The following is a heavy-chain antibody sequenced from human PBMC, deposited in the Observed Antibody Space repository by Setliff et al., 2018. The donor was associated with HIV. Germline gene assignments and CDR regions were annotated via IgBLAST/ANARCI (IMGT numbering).Heavy chain of an antibody. CDR1: GDSVNDRSYF. D-gene: IGHD6-19*01. CDR2: FYYNGDS. Sequence: SETLSLTCTVSGDSVNDRSYFWGWIRQPPGKGLEWIGTFYYNGDSRYNPSLKSRVTISVDTSKNQFSLKLSSVTAADTAVYYCARHHGVAVYFDYWGQGTLVTVSS. J-gene: IGHJ4*02. V-gene: IGHV4-39*01. CDR3: ARHHGVAVYFDY.